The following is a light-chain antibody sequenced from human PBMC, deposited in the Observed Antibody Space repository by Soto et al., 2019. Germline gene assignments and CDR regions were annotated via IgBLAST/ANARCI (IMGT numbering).Light chain of an antibody. CDR2: KAS. CDR1: QSVRNY. J-gene: IGKJ5*01. CDR3: QQYNSYSIT. Sequence: DIQMTQSPSSLSASVEDKVTITCRASQSVRNYLAWYQQKPGKAPKLLIYKASSLESGVPSRFSGSGSGTEFTLTISSLQPDDFATYYCQQYNSYSITFGQGTRLEIK. V-gene: IGKV1-5*03.